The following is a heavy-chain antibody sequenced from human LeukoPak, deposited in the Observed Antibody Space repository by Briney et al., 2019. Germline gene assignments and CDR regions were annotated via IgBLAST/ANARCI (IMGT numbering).Heavy chain of an antibody. CDR1: GYTLTELS. D-gene: IGHD3-22*01. Sequence: AASVKVSCKVSGYTLTELSMHWVRQAPGKGLEWMGGFYPEDGETIYAQKFQGRVTMTEDTSTDTAYMELSSLRSEDTAVYYCATDVAYYDSSGYYGVFDYWGQGTLVTVSS. J-gene: IGHJ4*02. V-gene: IGHV1-24*01. CDR2: FYPEDGET. CDR3: ATDVAYYDSSGYYGVFDY.